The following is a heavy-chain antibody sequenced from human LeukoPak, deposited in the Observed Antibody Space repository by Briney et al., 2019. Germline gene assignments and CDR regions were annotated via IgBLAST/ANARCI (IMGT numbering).Heavy chain of an antibody. CDR3: AKGSYYDSSGYYFPFDY. Sequence: PGGSLRLSCAASGFTFSSYAMSWVRQAPGKGLEWVSAISGSGGSTYYADSVKGRFTISRDNSNNTLYLQMNSLRAEDTAVYYCAKGSYYDSSGYYFPFDYWGQGTLVTVSS. CDR1: GFTFSSYA. J-gene: IGHJ4*02. V-gene: IGHV3-23*01. CDR2: ISGSGGST. D-gene: IGHD3-22*01.